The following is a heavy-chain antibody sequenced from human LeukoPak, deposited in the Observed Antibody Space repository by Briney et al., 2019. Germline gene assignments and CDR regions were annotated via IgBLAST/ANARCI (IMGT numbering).Heavy chain of an antibody. CDR3: AREAIQQLAVARTKAMDV. D-gene: IGHD6-19*01. CDR2: INPSGGST. Sequence: ASVKVSCKASGYTFTSYYMHWVRQAPGQGLEWMGIINPSGGSTSYAQKFQGRVTMTRDMSTSTVYMELSSLRSEDTAVYYCAREAIQQLAVARTKAMDVWGKGTTVTVSS. CDR1: GYTFTSYY. V-gene: IGHV1-46*01. J-gene: IGHJ6*04.